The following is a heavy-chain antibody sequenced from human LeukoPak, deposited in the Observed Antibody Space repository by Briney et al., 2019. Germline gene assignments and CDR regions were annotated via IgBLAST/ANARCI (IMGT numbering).Heavy chain of an antibody. V-gene: IGHV4-34*01. J-gene: IGHJ4*02. CDR3: ASRYDPSYYDSSGYYF. CDR1: GWSFSGYY. D-gene: IGHD3-22*01. Sequence: SETLSLTCAVYGWSFSGYYWSWIRQPPGKGLEWIGEINHSGSTNYNPSLKSRVTISVDTSKNQFSLKLSSVTAADTAVYYCASRYDPSYYDSSGYYFLGQGTLVTVSS. CDR2: INHSGST.